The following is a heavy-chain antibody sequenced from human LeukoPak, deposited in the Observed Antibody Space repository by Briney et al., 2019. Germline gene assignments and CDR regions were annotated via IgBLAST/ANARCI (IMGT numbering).Heavy chain of an antibody. V-gene: IGHV4-59*12. CDR2: IYYSGST. D-gene: IGHD4-17*01. CDR3: ARARIGTTVTTLAFDI. J-gene: IGHJ3*02. CDR1: GGSISSYY. Sequence: KTSETLSLTCTVSGGSISSYYWSWIRQPPGKGLEWIGYIYYSGSTYYNPSLKSRVTISVDTSKNQFSLKLSSVTAADTAVYYCARARIGTTVTTLAFDIWGQGTMVTVSS.